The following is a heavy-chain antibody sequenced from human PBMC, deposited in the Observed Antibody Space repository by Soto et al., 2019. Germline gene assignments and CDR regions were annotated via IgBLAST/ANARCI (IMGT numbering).Heavy chain of an antibody. J-gene: IGHJ4*02. CDR1: GDSVSSDIVA. Sequence: SQTLSLTCAISGDSVSSDIVAWNWIRQSPSRGLEWLGRIYYRSKWYSDYAISVKSRVAINPDTPQNQFSLQLNSVTPDDTAVSYCARDQGSVVGSYYFDYWGQGTLLTVSS. D-gene: IGHD6-19*01. V-gene: IGHV6-1*01. CDR2: IYYRSKWYS. CDR3: ARDQGSVVGSYYFDY.